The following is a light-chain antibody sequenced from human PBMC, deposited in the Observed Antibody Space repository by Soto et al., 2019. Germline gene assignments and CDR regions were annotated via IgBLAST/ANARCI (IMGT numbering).Light chain of an antibody. Sequence: QSVLTQPPSVSAAPGQKVTISCSGSSSNIGNNSVSWYQQFPGTAPKLLIYENDKRPSGIPDRFSGSKSGTSVTLGITGLQTGDEADYYCGTWDGSMSAGRAVFGTGTKLTVL. CDR3: GTWDGSMSAGRAV. CDR2: END. V-gene: IGLV1-51*02. J-gene: IGLJ1*01. CDR1: SSNIGNNS.